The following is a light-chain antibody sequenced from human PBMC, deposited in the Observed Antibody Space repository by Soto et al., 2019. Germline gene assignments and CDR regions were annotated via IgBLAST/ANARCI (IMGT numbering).Light chain of an antibody. CDR1: SSIIENKY. CDR3: GTWDGRLSAWV. J-gene: IGLJ3*02. Sequence: QSVLTQPPSVSAAPGQKVTISCSGSSSIIENKYISWYQQLPGTAPKLLIYDDNVRPSGIPDRFSGSKSGTSATLGITGLQTGDDAGYYCGTWDGRLSAWVFGGGTKLTVL. CDR2: DDN. V-gene: IGLV1-51*01.